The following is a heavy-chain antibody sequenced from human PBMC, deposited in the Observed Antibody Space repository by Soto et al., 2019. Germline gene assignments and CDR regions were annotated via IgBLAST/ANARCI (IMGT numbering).Heavy chain of an antibody. Sequence: ASVKVSCKASGYTFTSYYMHWVRQAPGQGLEWMGIINPSGGSTSYAQKFQGRVTMTRDTSTSTVYMELSSLRSEDTAVYYCAKRAGRYCSGGSCYSYYFDYWGQ. J-gene: IGHJ4*02. V-gene: IGHV1-46*01. CDR2: INPSGGST. D-gene: IGHD2-15*01. CDR3: AKRAGRYCSGGSCYSYYFDY. CDR1: GYTFTSYY.